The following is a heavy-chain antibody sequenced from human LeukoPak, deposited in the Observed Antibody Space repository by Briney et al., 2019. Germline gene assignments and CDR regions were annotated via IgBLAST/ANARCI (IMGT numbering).Heavy chain of an antibody. D-gene: IGHD2-2*01. CDR1: GGTFSSYT. J-gene: IGHJ5*02. CDR2: IIPILGIA. V-gene: IGHV1-69*02. Sequence: SVEVSCKASGGTFSSYTISWVRQAPGQGLEWMGRIIPILGIANYAQKFQGRVTITADKSTSTAYMELSSLRSEDTAVYYCARAVSSSETGGYNWFDPWGQGTLVTVSS. CDR3: ARAVSSSETGGYNWFDP.